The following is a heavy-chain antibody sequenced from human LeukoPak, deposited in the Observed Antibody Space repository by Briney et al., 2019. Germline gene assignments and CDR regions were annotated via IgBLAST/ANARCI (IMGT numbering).Heavy chain of an antibody. V-gene: IGHV1-2*02. J-gene: IGHJ4*02. Sequence: ASVKVSCKASGYTFTGYYMHWVRQAPGQGLEWMGWINPNSGGTNYAQKFQGRVTMTRDTSISTAYMELSRLRSNDTAVYYCATAGYSSGWTNFDYWGQGTLVTVSP. CDR1: GYTFTGYY. CDR2: INPNSGGT. CDR3: ATAGYSSGWTNFDY. D-gene: IGHD6-19*01.